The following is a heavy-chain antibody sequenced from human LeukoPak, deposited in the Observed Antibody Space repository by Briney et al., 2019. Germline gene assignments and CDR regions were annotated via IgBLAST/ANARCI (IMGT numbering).Heavy chain of an antibody. CDR2: IYYSGST. CDR1: GGSISSYY. CDR3: ARGLNRYYFDY. Sequence: ASETLSVTCTVSGGSISSYYWSWIRQPPGKGLEWIGYIYYSGSTNYNPSLKSRVTISVDTSKNQFSLKLSSVTAADTAVYYCARGLNRYYFDYWGQGTLVTVSS. J-gene: IGHJ4*02. D-gene: IGHD3-16*01. V-gene: IGHV4-59*01.